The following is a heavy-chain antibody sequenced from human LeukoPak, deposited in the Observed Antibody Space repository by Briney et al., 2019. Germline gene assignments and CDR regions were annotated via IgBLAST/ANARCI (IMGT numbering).Heavy chain of an antibody. Sequence: SETLSLTCTVSSGSISSYYWSWIRQPPGKGLEWIGYIYYSGSTNYNPSLKSRVTISVDTSKNQFSLKLSSVTAADTAVYYCAREVWGHYFDYWGQGTLVTVSS. CDR1: SGSISSYY. V-gene: IGHV4-59*01. D-gene: IGHD7-27*01. CDR2: IYYSGST. CDR3: AREVWGHYFDY. J-gene: IGHJ4*02.